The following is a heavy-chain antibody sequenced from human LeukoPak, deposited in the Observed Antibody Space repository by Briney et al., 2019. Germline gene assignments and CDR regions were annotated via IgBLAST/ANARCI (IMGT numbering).Heavy chain of an antibody. V-gene: IGHV3-7*01. J-gene: IGHJ4*02. Sequence: GGSLRLSCAAYGFSLSGYWMSWVRPAPGKGLEWVARLHADGNETYFMHSVKGRFTVSRDNAKNSLYLQMNSLRVEDTAVYYCARGGYSFDYLGQGTLVTVSS. CDR2: LHADGNET. CDR3: ARGGYSFDY. D-gene: IGHD5-12*01. CDR1: GFSLSGYW.